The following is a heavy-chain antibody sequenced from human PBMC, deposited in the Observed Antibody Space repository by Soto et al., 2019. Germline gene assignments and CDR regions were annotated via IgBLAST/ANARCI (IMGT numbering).Heavy chain of an antibody. CDR2: INHSGST. Sequence: SETLSLTCAVYGGSFSGYYWSWIRQPPGKGLEWIGEINHSGSTNYNPSLKSRVTISVDTSKNHFSLKLSSVTAADTSVYYCARGGLGYCSGGSCYRNNWFDPWGQGTLVTVSS. D-gene: IGHD2-15*01. V-gene: IGHV4-34*01. CDR3: ARGGLGYCSGGSCYRNNWFDP. CDR1: GGSFSGYY. J-gene: IGHJ5*02.